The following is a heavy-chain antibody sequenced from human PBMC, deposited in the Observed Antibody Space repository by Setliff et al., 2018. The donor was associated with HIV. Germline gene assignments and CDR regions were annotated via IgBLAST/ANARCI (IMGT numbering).Heavy chain of an antibody. CDR3: ASSRLWLGEPPSY. J-gene: IGHJ4*02. CDR2: INNDTTTT. Sequence: PGGSLRLSCAASGFTFTNAWMSWVRQAPGKGLVWVSGINNDTTTTTYADSVKGRFTISRDTSNNTLYLQMESLRIEDTAVYFCASSRLWLGEPPSYWGQGGLVTVSS. V-gene: IGHV3-74*01. CDR1: GFTFTNAW. D-gene: IGHD3-10*01.